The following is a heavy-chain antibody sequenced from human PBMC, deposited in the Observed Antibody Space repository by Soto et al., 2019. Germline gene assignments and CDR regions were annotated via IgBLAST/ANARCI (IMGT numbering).Heavy chain of an antibody. Sequence: SETLSLTCTVPGGSISSVGYYWSWIRQHPGKGLEWIGYIYYSGSTYYNPSLKSRVTISVDTSKNQFSLKLSSVTAADTAVYYCARTYDSSGYLTFDYWGQGTLVTVSS. CDR3: ARTYDSSGYLTFDY. D-gene: IGHD3-22*01. CDR2: IYYSGST. V-gene: IGHV4-31*03. CDR1: GGSISSVGYY. J-gene: IGHJ4*02.